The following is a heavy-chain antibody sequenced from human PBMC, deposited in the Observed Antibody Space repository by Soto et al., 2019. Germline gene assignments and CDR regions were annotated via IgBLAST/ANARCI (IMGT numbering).Heavy chain of an antibody. CDR2: INPNSGNT. Sequence: ASVKVSCRASGRTFSSYAIRWVRQAPGQGLEWMGWINPNSGNTTYAQKFQGRVTVTTDESTSAAYMELMSLTSDDTAVYFGARDRDRVAGIWGLGTMVTVSS. CDR1: GRTFSSYA. V-gene: IGHV1-69*05. J-gene: IGHJ3*02. CDR3: ARDRDRVAGI. D-gene: IGHD2-15*01.